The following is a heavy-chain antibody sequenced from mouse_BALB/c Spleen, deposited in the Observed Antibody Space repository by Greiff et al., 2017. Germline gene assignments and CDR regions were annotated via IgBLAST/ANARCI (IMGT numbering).Heavy chain of an antibody. CDR1: GYTFTSYW. D-gene: IGHD1-1*01. Sequence: QVQLQQSGAELAKPGASVKMSCKASGYTFTSYWMHRVKQRPGQGLEWIGYINPSTGYTEYNQKFKDKATLTADKSSSTAYMQLSSLTSEDSAVYYCAREITTPYWYFDVWGAGTTVTVSS. V-gene: IGHV1-7*01. CDR3: AREITTPYWYFDV. CDR2: INPSTGYT. J-gene: IGHJ1*01.